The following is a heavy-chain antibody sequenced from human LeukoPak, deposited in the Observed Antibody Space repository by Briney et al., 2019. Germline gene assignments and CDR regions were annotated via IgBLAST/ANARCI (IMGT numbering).Heavy chain of an antibody. Sequence: GGSLRLSCAGAGFTLSNYWMSWVRQAPGKGLEWVANIKQDGSEKNYVDSVRGRSSISRDNAKNSLYPQMNSLRAEDTAVYYCAIEAGYCSGGRCWFFFDYWGQGALVTVSS. J-gene: IGHJ4*02. V-gene: IGHV3-7*05. D-gene: IGHD2-15*01. CDR2: IKQDGSEK. CDR1: GFTLSNYW. CDR3: AIEAGYCSGGRCWFFFDY.